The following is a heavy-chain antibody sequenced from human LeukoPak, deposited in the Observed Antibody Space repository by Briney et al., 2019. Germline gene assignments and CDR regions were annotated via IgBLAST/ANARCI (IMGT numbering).Heavy chain of an antibody. V-gene: IGHV3-23*01. J-gene: IGHJ4*02. CDR2: ISGGGDNT. CDR3: AKTTSDYGDYRTY. Sequence: GGSLRLSCAASGFTFSDYALHWVRQAPGRGLEWVSTISGGGDNTYYTDSVRGRFTISRDNSKNTLFLQMTSLIAGDTAVYYCAKTTSDYGDYRTYWGQGTLVTVSS. CDR1: GFTFSDYA. D-gene: IGHD4-17*01.